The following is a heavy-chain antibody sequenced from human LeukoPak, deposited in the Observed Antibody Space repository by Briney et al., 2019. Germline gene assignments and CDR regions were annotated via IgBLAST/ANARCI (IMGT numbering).Heavy chain of an antibody. CDR2: IKQDGTEK. V-gene: IGHV3-7*01. J-gene: IGHJ4*02. Sequence: GGSLRLSCAASGFSFTTYWMSWVRQAPGKGLEWVANIKQDGTEKYYLDSVKGRFTISRDNAKNSLYLQMNSLRDEDTAVYSCARDGVRDGLYFDRWGQGTLVTVSS. CDR1: GFSFTTYW. CDR3: ARDGVRDGLYFDR. D-gene: IGHD5-24*01.